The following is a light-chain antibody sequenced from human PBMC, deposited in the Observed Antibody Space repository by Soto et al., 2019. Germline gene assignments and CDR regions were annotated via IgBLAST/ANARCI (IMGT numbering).Light chain of an antibody. CDR3: SSYTSSSTLL. V-gene: IGLV2-18*02. CDR1: SSDVGTYNR. J-gene: IGLJ2*01. Sequence: QSALTQPPSVSGSPGQSVTISCTGTSSDVGTYNRVSWYQQPPGTAPKLMIYEVSNRPSGVPDRFSGSKSGNTASLTISGLQAVDEADYYCSSYTSSSTLLFGGGTKLTVL. CDR2: EVS.